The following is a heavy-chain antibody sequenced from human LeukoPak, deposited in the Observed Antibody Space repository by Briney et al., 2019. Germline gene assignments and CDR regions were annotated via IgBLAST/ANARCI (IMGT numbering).Heavy chain of an antibody. V-gene: IGHV3-23*01. CDR3: AKDRDVWRWLQSRPLGY. Sequence: QPGGSLRLSCAASGFTFSSYAMSXXXQAPGKGLEXVXXXXGSGGSTYYADSVKGRFTISRDNSKNTLYLQMNSLSAEDTAVYYCAKDRDVWRWLQSRPLGYWGQGTLVTVSS. CDR1: GFTFSSYA. CDR2: XXGSGGST. D-gene: IGHD5-24*01. J-gene: IGHJ4*02.